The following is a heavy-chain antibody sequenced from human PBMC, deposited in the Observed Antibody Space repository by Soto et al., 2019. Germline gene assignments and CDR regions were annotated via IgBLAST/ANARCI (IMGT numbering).Heavy chain of an antibody. D-gene: IGHD2-2*01. V-gene: IGHV1-3*01. CDR2: INAGNGNT. Sequence: GASVKVSCKASGYTFTSYAMHWVRQAPGQRLEWMGWINAGNGNTKYSQKFQGRVTITRDTSASTAYMELSSLRSEDTAVYYCAREGYCISTSCSNWFDPWGQGTLVTVSS. CDR1: GYTFTSYA. CDR3: AREGYCISTSCSNWFDP. J-gene: IGHJ5*02.